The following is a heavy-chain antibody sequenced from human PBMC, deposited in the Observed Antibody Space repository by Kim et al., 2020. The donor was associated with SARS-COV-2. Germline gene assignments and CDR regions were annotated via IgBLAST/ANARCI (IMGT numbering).Heavy chain of an antibody. V-gene: IGHV1-46*01. CDR3: ARGGYGDYYFDY. Sequence: SYAQEFQGRGTMTRGTSTSTVYMELSSLRTEDTAVDYCARGGYGDYYFDYWGQGTLVTVSS. D-gene: IGHD4-17*01. J-gene: IGHJ4*02.